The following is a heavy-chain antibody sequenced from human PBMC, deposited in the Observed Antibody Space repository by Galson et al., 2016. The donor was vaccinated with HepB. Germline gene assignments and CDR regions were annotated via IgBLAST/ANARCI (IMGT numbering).Heavy chain of an antibody. CDR2: ISDDGSNK. CDR3: ATPVMPTATETADY. D-gene: IGHD1-1*01. Sequence: SLRLSCAASGFIFSNCAMHWVRQAPGKGLEWVAVISDDGSNKYHADSVKGRFTISRDNSKNTLYLLIRSLRVEDTAVYFCATPVMPTATETADYWGQGILVTVSS. CDR1: GFIFSNCA. V-gene: IGHV3-30-3*01. J-gene: IGHJ4*02.